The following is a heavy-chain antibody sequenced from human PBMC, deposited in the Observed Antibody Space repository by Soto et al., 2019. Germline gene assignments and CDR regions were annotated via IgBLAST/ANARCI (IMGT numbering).Heavy chain of an antibody. CDR2: IYGAASGI. Sequence: GGSLRLSCAASGFSFHEYTMNWVRQAPGKGLEWVSGIYGAASGIYYADSVKGRFTISRDNSRNTVYLQMNNLRAEDTAVYYWVKDKHPGVFWDVDGGGQGARVTFSS. V-gene: IGHV3-23*01. D-gene: IGHD1-26*01. CDR1: GFSFHEYT. J-gene: IGHJ1*01. CDR3: VKDKHPGVFWDVDG.